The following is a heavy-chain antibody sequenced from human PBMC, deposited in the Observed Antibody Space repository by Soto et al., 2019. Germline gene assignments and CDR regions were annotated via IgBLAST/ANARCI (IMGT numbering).Heavy chain of an antibody. J-gene: IGHJ3*02. CDR2: IYHSGST. Sequence: PSETLSLTCAVSGGSISSSNWWSWVRQPPGKGLERIGEIYHSGSTNYNPSLKSRVTISVDKSKNQFSLKLSSVTAADTAVYYCARDRRDSSGYHDAFDIWGQGTMVTVSS. V-gene: IGHV4-4*02. CDR1: GGSISSSNW. D-gene: IGHD3-22*01. CDR3: ARDRRDSSGYHDAFDI.